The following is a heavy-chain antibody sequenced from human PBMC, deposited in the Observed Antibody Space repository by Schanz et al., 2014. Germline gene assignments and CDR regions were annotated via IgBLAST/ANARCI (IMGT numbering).Heavy chain of an antibody. V-gene: IGHV3-21*05. CDR1: GFDFNSYS. Sequence: VQLLQFGGGVVQPGRSLRLSCEASGFDFNSYSMNWVRQVPGKGLEWVSDISSGSSYANYADSVKGRFTISRDNAKNSLYLQMNSLRAEDTAVYYCARDRGHGDLPGDIWGQGTMVTVSS. J-gene: IGHJ3*02. CDR3: ARDRGHGDLPGDI. D-gene: IGHD4-17*01. CDR2: ISSGSSYA.